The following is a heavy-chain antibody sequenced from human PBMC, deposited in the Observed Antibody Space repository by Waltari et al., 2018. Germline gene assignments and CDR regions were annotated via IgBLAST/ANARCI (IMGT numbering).Heavy chain of an antibody. J-gene: IGHJ4*02. CDR1: GGTFSSYA. Sequence: QVQLVQSGAEVKKPGSSVKVSCKASGGTFSSYAISWVRQAPGQGLEWMGRIIPIFGTANYAQKFQGRVMITADKSTSTAYMELSSLRSEDPAVYYCARDSSGYCSGGSCYLDYWGQGTLVTVSS. D-gene: IGHD2-15*01. CDR2: IIPIFGTA. CDR3: ARDSSGYCSGGSCYLDY. V-gene: IGHV1-69*08.